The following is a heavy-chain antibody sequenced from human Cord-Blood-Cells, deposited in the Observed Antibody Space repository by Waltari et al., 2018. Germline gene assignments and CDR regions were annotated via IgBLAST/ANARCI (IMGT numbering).Heavy chain of an antibody. Sequence: QVQLQQWGAGLLKPSETLSLTCAVYGGSFSGYYWSWIRQPPGKGLEWIGEINHSGSTNYNPSLKRRVTISVDTSKNQFSLKLSSVTAADTAVYYCARGGYGSGSYYTLRLFDYWGQGTLVTVSS. CDR1: GGSFSGYY. J-gene: IGHJ4*02. V-gene: IGHV4-34*01. CDR2: INHSGST. D-gene: IGHD3-10*01. CDR3: ARGGYGSGSYYTLRLFDY.